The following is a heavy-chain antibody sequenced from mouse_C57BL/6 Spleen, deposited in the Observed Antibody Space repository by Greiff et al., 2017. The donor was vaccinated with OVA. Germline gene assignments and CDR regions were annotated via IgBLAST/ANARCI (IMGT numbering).Heavy chain of an antibody. CDR2: IDPSDSYT. J-gene: IGHJ2*01. D-gene: IGHD2-2*01. V-gene: IGHV1-50*01. Sequence: VKLQQPGAELVKPGASVKLSCKASGYTFTSYWMQWVKQRPGQGLEWIGEIDPSDSYTNYNQKFKGKATLTVDTSSSTAYMQLSSLTSEDSAVYYCATKYGYDVDYWGQGTTLTVSS. CDR3: ATKYGYDVDY. CDR1: GYTFTSYW.